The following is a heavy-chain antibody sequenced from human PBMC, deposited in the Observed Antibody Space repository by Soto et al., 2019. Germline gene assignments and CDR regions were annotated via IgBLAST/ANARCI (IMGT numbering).Heavy chain of an antibody. Sequence: QVQLVQSGAEVKKPGSSVKVSCKASGGTFSSYAISWVRQAPGQGLEWMGGIIPIFGTANYAQKFQGRVTLTADESTSTAYMELSSLRSEDTAVYYCARALEGYDILPIHNWFDPWGQGTLVTVSS. J-gene: IGHJ5*02. CDR3: ARALEGYDILPIHNWFDP. CDR1: GGTFSSYA. V-gene: IGHV1-69*12. D-gene: IGHD3-9*01. CDR2: IIPIFGTA.